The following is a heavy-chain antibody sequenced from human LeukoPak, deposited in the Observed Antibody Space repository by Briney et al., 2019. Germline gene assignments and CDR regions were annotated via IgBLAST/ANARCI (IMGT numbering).Heavy chain of an antibody. V-gene: IGHV3-30*01. J-gene: IGHJ4*02. CDR2: ISYDGSNK. CDR3: ARGTSSSWRYFDY. CDR1: GFTFSSYA. D-gene: IGHD6-13*01. Sequence: GGSLRLSCAASGFTFSSYAMHWVRQAPGKGLEWVAVISYDGSNKYYADSVRGRFTISRDNSKNALYLQMNSLRAEDTAVYYCARGTSSSWRYFDYWGQGTLVTVSS.